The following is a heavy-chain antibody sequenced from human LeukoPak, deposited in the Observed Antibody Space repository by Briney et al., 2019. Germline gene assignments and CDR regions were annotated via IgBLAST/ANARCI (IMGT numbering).Heavy chain of an antibody. Sequence: ASVKVSCKASGYTFTSYDINWVRQTTGQWLEWMGWMNPNSGNTGYAQKFQGRVTMTRTTSMTTAYMELNSLRSEDTAVYYCARGHWSGYSYNWFDPWGQGTLVTVSS. CDR1: GYTFTSYD. CDR2: MNPNSGNT. J-gene: IGHJ5*02. CDR3: ARGHWSGYSYNWFDP. V-gene: IGHV1-8*01. D-gene: IGHD3-3*01.